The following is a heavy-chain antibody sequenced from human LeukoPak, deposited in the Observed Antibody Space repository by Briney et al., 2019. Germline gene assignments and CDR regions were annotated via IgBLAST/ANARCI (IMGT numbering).Heavy chain of an antibody. CDR1: GGSISSGSYY. D-gene: IGHD3-3*01. CDR3: ARSGVNSNYDFWSGYYGFDY. J-gene: IGHJ4*02. CDR2: IYTSGST. Sequence: SQTLSLTCTVSGGSISSGSYYWSWIRQPAGKGLEWIGRIYTSGSTNYNPSLKSRVTISVDTSKNQFSLKLSSVTAADTAVYYCARSGVNSNYDFWSGYYGFDYWGQGTLVTVSS. V-gene: IGHV4-61*02.